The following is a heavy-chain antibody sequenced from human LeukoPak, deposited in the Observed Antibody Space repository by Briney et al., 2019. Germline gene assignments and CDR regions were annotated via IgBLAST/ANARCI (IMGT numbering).Heavy chain of an antibody. CDR3: ARHNYYDSSGYYVDY. J-gene: IGHJ4*02. CDR2: IYYTGTT. CDR1: DGSISTYY. Sequence: SETLSLTCRISDGSISTYYWSWIRQAPGKGLEWIGYIYYTGTTYYNPSLKSRVTISVDTSKNQFSLKLSSVTAADTAVYYCARHNYYDSSGYYVDYWGQGTLVTVSS. D-gene: IGHD3-22*01. V-gene: IGHV4-59*04.